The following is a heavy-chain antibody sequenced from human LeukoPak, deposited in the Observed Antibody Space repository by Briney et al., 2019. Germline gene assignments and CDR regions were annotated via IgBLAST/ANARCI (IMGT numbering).Heavy chain of an antibody. CDR1: GGSISSGSYY. V-gene: IGHV4-61*02. CDR2: IYTSGST. Sequence: SETLSLTCTVSGGSISSGSYYWSWIRQPAGKGLEWIGRIYTSGSTNYNPSLKSRVTISVDTSKNQFSLKLSSVTAADTAVYYCARGYYYDSSGYYFDAFDIWGQGTMVTVSS. D-gene: IGHD3-22*01. CDR3: ARGYYYDSSGYYFDAFDI. J-gene: IGHJ3*02.